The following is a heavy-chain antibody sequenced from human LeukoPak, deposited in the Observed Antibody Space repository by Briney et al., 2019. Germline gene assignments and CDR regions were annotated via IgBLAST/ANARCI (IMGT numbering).Heavy chain of an antibody. CDR3: AREPRGAVAGIFDY. V-gene: IGHV1-69*13. CDR2: IIPIFGTA. J-gene: IGHJ4*02. Sequence: SVKVSCKASGGTFSSYAISWVRQAPGQGLEWMGGIIPIFGTANYAQKFQGRVTITADESTSTAYMELSSLRSEDTAVYYCAREPRGAVAGIFDYWGQGTLVTVTS. CDR1: GGTFSSYA. D-gene: IGHD6-19*01.